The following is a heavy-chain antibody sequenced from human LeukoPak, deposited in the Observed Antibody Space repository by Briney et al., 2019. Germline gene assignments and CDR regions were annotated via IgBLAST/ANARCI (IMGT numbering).Heavy chain of an antibody. Sequence: SETLSLTCAVYGGSFSGYYWSWIRQPPGKGLEWIGEINHSGSTNYNPSLKSRVAISVDTSKNQFSLKLSSVTAADTAVYYCARDVGDGYSDYWGQGTLVTVSS. J-gene: IGHJ4*02. CDR3: ARDVGDGYSDY. V-gene: IGHV4-34*01. D-gene: IGHD5-24*01. CDR1: GGSFSGYY. CDR2: INHSGST.